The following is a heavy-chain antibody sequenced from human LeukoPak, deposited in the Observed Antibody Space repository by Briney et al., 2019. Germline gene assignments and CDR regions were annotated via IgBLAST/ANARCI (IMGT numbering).Heavy chain of an antibody. CDR1: GGSISSHY. CDR2: IYYSGST. V-gene: IGHV4-59*11. Sequence: PSETLSLTCTVSGGSISSHYWSWIRQPPGKGLEWIGYIYYSGSTNYNPSHKSRVTISVDTSKNQFSLKLSSVTAADTAVYYCARDRADNWNDFDYWGQGTLVTVSS. D-gene: IGHD1-1*01. CDR3: ARDRADNWNDFDY. J-gene: IGHJ4*02.